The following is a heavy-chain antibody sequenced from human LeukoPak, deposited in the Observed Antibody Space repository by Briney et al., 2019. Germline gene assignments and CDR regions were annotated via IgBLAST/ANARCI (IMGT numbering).Heavy chain of an antibody. J-gene: IGHJ5*02. Sequence: SETLSLTCTVSGASISSYYWSWIRQPAGKELEWIGRIYTSGTTNYNPSLKSRVTMSVDTSKNHFSLKLSSVTAADTAVYYCARGYYDFWSGYYRQGYNWFDPWGQGTLVTVSS. CDR1: GASISSYY. CDR2: IYTSGTT. D-gene: IGHD3-3*01. CDR3: ARGYYDFWSGYYRQGYNWFDP. V-gene: IGHV4-4*07.